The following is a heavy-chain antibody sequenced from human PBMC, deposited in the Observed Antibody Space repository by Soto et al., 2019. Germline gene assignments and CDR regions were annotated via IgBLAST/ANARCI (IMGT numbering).Heavy chain of an antibody. CDR3: ATFVGATTVTRGSPRDY. CDR2: INPSGSI. J-gene: IGHJ4*02. V-gene: IGHV4-34*01. Sequence: VQLQQWGAGLLKPSETLSLTCAVYGGSFSGYHWSWFRQPQGKGLEWIGEINPSGSINYNPSLKSRVTISVDTSKNQFSLNLSSVTAADTAVYYCATFVGATTVTRGSPRDYWGQGTLVTVSS. CDR1: GGSFSGYH. D-gene: IGHD4-4*01.